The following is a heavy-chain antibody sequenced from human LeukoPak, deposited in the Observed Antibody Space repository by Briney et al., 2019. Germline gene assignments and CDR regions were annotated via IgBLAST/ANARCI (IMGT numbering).Heavy chain of an antibody. CDR2: INPNSGGT. J-gene: IGHJ4*02. D-gene: IGHD3-9*01. CDR3: ASFSRYFDWWIADY. V-gene: IGHV1-2*02. Sequence: ASVKVSCKASGYTFTGYYMHWVRQAPGQGLEWMGWINPNSGGTNYAQKFQGRVTMTRDTSTSTAYMELSRLRSDDTAVYYCASFSRYFDWWIADYWGQGTLVTVSS. CDR1: GYTFTGYY.